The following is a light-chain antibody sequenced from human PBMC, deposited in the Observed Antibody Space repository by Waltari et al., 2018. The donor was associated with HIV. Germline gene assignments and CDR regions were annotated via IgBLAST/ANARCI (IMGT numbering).Light chain of an antibody. CDR3: QHYDTYPIS. Sequence: DIQMTQSPSTLSASVGDRVTITCRASQRISSWLAWYKQLPGKAPKSLSYRASILQSGAPSRISGSGSGTEFTLTSNSLQPNDFATFYCQHYDTYPISFGQGTRLEI. J-gene: IGKJ5*01. V-gene: IGKV1-5*03. CDR1: QRISSW. CDR2: RAS.